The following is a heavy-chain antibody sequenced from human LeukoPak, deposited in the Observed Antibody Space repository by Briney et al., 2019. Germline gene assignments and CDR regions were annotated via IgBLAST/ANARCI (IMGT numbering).Heavy chain of an antibody. J-gene: IGHJ5*02. CDR2: IIPIFGTA. CDR1: GYTFTSYY. CDR3: ARYRRYCSGGSCSWFDP. D-gene: IGHD2-15*01. Sequence: GASVKVSCKASGYTFTSYYMHWVRQAPGQGLEWMGGIIPIFGTANYAQKFQGRVTITADKSTSTAYMELSSLRSEDTAVYYCARYRRYCSGGSCSWFDPWGQGTLVTVSS. V-gene: IGHV1-69*06.